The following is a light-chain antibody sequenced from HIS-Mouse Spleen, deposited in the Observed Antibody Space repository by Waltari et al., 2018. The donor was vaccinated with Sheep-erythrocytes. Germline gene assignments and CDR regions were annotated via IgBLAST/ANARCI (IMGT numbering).Light chain of an antibody. CDR1: SSDVWSYNL. Sequence: QSALTQPPPVSGSPGQSITLSCTGTSSDVWSYNLVSWYQQHPGKAPKLMIYEGSKRPSGVSNRFSGSKSGNTASLTISGLQAEDEADYYCCSYAGSSTPWVFGGGTKLTVL. J-gene: IGLJ3*02. CDR3: CSYAGSSTPWV. V-gene: IGLV2-23*01. CDR2: EGS.